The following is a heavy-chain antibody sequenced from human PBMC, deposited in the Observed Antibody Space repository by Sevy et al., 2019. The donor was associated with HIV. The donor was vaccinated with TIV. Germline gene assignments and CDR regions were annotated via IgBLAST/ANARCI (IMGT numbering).Heavy chain of an antibody. Sequence: GGSLRLSCAASGFTFSSYGMHWVRQAPGKGLEWVAVISYDGSNKYYADSVKGRFTISRDNSKNTLYLQMNSLRAEDTAVYYCAKDEGDIAAAGTTWFDHWGQGTLVTVSS. V-gene: IGHV3-30*18. CDR1: GFTFSSYG. CDR3: AKDEGDIAAAGTTWFDH. CDR2: ISYDGSNK. J-gene: IGHJ5*02. D-gene: IGHD6-13*01.